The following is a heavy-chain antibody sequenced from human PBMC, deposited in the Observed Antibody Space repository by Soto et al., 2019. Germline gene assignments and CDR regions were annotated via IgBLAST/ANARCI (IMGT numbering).Heavy chain of an antibody. V-gene: IGHV3-23*01. J-gene: IGHJ4*02. CDR3: AKDATRTDGWYYFDY. Sequence: QPGGSLRLSCAASGFTFSILAMGWVRQAPGKGLEWVSVTDYTGGTTYYTDSVRGRFTIPRDNSKKMLYLQMNSLRAEDTAVYYCAKDATRTDGWYYFDYWGQGALVTVSS. D-gene: IGHD6-19*01. CDR2: TDYTGGTT. CDR1: GFTFSILA.